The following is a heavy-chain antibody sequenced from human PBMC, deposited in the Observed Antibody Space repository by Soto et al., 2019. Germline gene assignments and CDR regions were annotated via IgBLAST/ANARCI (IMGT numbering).Heavy chain of an antibody. CDR2: INPSGGST. V-gene: IGHV1-46*01. D-gene: IGHD3-22*01. CDR1: GYTFTSYY. J-gene: IGHJ5*02. Sequence: QVQLVQSGAEVKKPGASVKVSCKASGYTFTSYYMHWVRQAPGQGLEWMGIINPSGGSTSYAQRFQGRVTMTRDTSTSTVYMDLSSLRAEDTAVYYCARLGTYYDSSGPSRWFDPWGQGTLVTVSS. CDR3: ARLGTYYDSSGPSRWFDP.